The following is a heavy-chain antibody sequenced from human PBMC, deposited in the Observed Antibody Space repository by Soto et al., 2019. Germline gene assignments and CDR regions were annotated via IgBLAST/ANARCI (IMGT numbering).Heavy chain of an antibody. CDR3: ARVCGGGSCYFDY. J-gene: IGHJ4*02. V-gene: IGHV3-74*01. D-gene: IGHD2-15*01. Sequence: GGSLRLSCAASGFTFSSYWMHWVRQAPGKGLVWVSRINSDGSSTSYADSVKGRFTISRDNAKNTLYLQMNSLRAEDTAVYYCARVCGGGSCYFDYWGQGTLVTVSS. CDR1: GFTFSSYW. CDR2: INSDGSST.